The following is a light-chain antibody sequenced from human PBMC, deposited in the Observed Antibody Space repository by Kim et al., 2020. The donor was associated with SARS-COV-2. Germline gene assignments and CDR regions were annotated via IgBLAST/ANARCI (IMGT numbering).Light chain of an antibody. V-gene: IGLV2-14*03. CDR3: TSYTTLSTLI. Sequence: QSALTQPASVSGSPGQSITISCTGTSGDIGGYNYVSWYQQHPGRAPKLIIFNVNNRPSGVSDRFSGSESGNTASLTISGLQTEDEAYFYCTSYTTLSTLIFGGGTKLTVL. CDR2: NVN. J-gene: IGLJ2*01. CDR1: SGDIGGYNY.